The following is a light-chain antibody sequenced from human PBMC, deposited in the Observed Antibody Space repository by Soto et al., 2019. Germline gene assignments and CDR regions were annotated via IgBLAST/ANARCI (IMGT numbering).Light chain of an antibody. CDR3: QQYNNWPPYT. CDR2: GAS. J-gene: IGKJ2*01. Sequence: EIVMTQSPATLSVSAGERATLSCRASQSVNGNLACYQQKPGQAPRLLIYGASTRATGIPARFSGSGSGTEFTLTISSLQSEDFAVYYCQQYNNWPPYTFGPGTKLEIK. CDR1: QSVNGN. V-gene: IGKV3-15*01.